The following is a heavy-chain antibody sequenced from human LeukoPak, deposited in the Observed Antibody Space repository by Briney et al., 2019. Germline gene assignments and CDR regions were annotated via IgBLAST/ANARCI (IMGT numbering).Heavy chain of an antibody. J-gene: IGHJ4*02. Sequence: PSETLSLTCTVSGGSISSYYWSWIRQPPGKGLEWIGYIYYSGSTNYNPSLKGRVTISVDTSKNQFSLKLSSVTAADTAVYYCARGRGNSPFDYWGQGTLVTVSS. CDR3: ARGRGNSPFDY. V-gene: IGHV4-59*12. CDR1: GGSISSYY. CDR2: IYYSGST. D-gene: IGHD4-23*01.